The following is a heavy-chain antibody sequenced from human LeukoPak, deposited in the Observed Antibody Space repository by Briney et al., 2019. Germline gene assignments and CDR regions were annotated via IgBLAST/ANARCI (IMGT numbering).Heavy chain of an antibody. Sequence: SETLSLTCTVSGGSISSGSYCWSWIRQPAGKGLEWIGHIYTSGNTNYNPSLKSRVTKSVDTSKNQFSLKLSSVTAADTAVYYCARPKTRGWVVAVAGTYFDYWGQGTLVTVSS. J-gene: IGHJ4*02. CDR2: IYTSGNT. V-gene: IGHV4-61*09. D-gene: IGHD6-19*01. CDR1: GGSISSGSYC. CDR3: ARPKTRGWVVAVAGTYFDY.